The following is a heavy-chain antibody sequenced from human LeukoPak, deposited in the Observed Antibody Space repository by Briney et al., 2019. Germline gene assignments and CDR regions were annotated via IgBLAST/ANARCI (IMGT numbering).Heavy chain of an antibody. V-gene: IGHV4-34*01. Sequence: PSETLSLTCAVYGGSFSGYYWSWIRQPPGKGLEWIGEINHSGSTNYNPSLKSRVTISVDTSKNQFSLKLSSVTAADTAVHYCARGRVTMVRGVFPFDYWGQGTLVTVSS. CDR1: GGSFSGYY. CDR2: INHSGST. J-gene: IGHJ4*02. CDR3: ARGRVTMVRGVFPFDY. D-gene: IGHD3-10*01.